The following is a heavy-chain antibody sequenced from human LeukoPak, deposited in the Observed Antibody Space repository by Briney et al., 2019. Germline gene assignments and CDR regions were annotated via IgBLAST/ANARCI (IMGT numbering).Heavy chain of an antibody. CDR3: AKDYYDSSGYLDY. Sequence: GGSLRLSCAASGFTFSSYAMSWVRQAPGKGLEWVSAFSGSGGSTYYADSVKGRFTISRDNSKNTLYLQMNSLRAEDTAVYYCAKDYYDSSGYLDYWGQGTLVTVSS. J-gene: IGHJ4*02. D-gene: IGHD3-22*01. CDR2: FSGSGGST. CDR1: GFTFSSYA. V-gene: IGHV3-23*01.